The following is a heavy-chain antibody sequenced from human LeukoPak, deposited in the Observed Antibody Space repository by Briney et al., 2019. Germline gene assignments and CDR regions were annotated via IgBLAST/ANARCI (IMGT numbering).Heavy chain of an antibody. Sequence: GASVKVFCKASGGTFSSYDISWVRQAPGQGLEWMGRIIPIFGIANYAQKFQGRVTITADKSTSTAYMELSSLRAEDTAVYYCAKGGGFGELLPNCFDYWGQGTLVTDSS. CDR3: AKGGGFGELLPNCFDY. CDR2: IIPIFGIA. D-gene: IGHD3-10*01. V-gene: IGHV1-69*04. J-gene: IGHJ4*02. CDR1: GGTFSSYD.